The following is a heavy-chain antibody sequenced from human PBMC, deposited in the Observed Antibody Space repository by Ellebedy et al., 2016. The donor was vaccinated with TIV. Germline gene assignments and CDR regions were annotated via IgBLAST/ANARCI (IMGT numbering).Heavy chain of an antibody. CDR2: INAGNGNT. D-gene: IGHD1-26*01. CDR1: GYTFTSYA. Sequence: ASVKVSCKASGYTFTSYAMHWVRQAPGQRLEWMGWINAGNGNTKYSQKFQGRVTITADKSTSTAYMELSSLRSEDTAVYYCARAAVVGATPSDAFDIWGQGTMVTVSS. V-gene: IGHV1-3*01. J-gene: IGHJ3*02. CDR3: ARAAVVGATPSDAFDI.